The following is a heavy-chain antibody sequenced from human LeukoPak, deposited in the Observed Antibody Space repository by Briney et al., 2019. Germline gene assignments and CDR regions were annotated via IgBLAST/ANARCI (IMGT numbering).Heavy chain of an antibody. Sequence: PSETLSLTCTVSGDSISSGDYYWSWIRQPAGKGLEWIGRISSSGSTNYNPSLKSRVAISVDTSKNQFSLKLSSVTAADTAVYYCARGRLLWFGELSLTYNWFDPWGQGTLVTVSS. J-gene: IGHJ5*02. CDR1: GDSISSGDYY. V-gene: IGHV4-61*02. D-gene: IGHD3-10*01. CDR3: ARGRLLWFGELSLTYNWFDP. CDR2: ISSSGST.